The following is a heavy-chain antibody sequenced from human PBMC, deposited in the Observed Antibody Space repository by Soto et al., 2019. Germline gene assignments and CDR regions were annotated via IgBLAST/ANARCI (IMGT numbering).Heavy chain of an antibody. CDR1: GFTFSSYA. Sequence: GGSLRLSCAASGFTFSSYAMSWVRQAPGKGLEWVSAISGSGGSTYYADSVKGRFTISRDNSKNTLYLQMNSLRAEDTAVYYCAKHDNLGLERRGSHYYYYYYMDVWGKGTTVTVSS. V-gene: IGHV3-23*01. D-gene: IGHD1-1*01. J-gene: IGHJ6*03. CDR2: ISGSGGST. CDR3: AKHDNLGLERRGSHYYYYYYMDV.